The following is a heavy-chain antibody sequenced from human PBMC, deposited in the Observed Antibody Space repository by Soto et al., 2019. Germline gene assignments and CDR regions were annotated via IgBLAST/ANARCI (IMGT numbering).Heavy chain of an antibody. J-gene: IGHJ5*02. CDR1: GYTFTSYD. CDR2: MNPNSGNT. Sequence: ASVKVSCKASGYTFTSYDINWVRQATGQGLEWMGWMNPNSGNTGYAQKFQGRVTMTRNTSISTAYMELSSLRSEDTAVYYCARGRARITIFGVVRNWFDPWGQGTLVTVS. D-gene: IGHD3-3*01. CDR3: ARGRARITIFGVVRNWFDP. V-gene: IGHV1-8*01.